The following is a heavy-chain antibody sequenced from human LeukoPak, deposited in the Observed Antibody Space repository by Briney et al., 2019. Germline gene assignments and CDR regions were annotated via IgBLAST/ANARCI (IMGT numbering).Heavy chain of an antibody. V-gene: IGHV3-23*01. CDR1: GGSFSGYY. CDR2: ISGSGGST. CDR3: AKLFGYSRGDY. J-gene: IGHJ4*02. Sequence: ETLSLTCAVYGGSFSGYYWSWIRQPPGKGLEWVSAISGSGGSTYYADSVKGRFTISRDNSKNTLYLQMNSLRAEDTAVYYCAKLFGYSRGDYWGQGTLVTVSS. D-gene: IGHD6-13*01.